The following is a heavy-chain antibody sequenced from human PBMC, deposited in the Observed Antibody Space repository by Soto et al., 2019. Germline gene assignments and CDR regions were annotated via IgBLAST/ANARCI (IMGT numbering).Heavy chain of an antibody. J-gene: IGHJ6*02. V-gene: IGHV5-10-1*01. CDR3: ASLYSSSPNSYGMDV. D-gene: IGHD6-6*01. CDR2: IDPSDSYT. Sequence: GESLKISCKGSGYSFTSYWISRVRQMPGKGLEWMGRIDPSDSYTNYSPSFQGHVTISADKSISTAYLQWSSLKASDTAMYYCASLYSSSPNSYGMDVWGQGTTVTVSS. CDR1: GYSFTSYW.